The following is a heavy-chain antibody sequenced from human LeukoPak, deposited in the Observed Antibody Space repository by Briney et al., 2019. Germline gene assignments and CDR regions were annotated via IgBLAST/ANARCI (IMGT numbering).Heavy chain of an antibody. CDR3: ARGGTDYYFDY. Sequence: SETLSLTCTVSGGSISSGGYYWSWIRQHPGKGLEWIGYIYYSGSTYYNPSLKSRVTISVDTSKNQFSLKLSSVTAADTAVYYCARGGTDYYFDYWGQGTLVTVSS. J-gene: IGHJ4*02. CDR1: GGSISSGGYY. V-gene: IGHV4-31*03. CDR2: IYYSGST.